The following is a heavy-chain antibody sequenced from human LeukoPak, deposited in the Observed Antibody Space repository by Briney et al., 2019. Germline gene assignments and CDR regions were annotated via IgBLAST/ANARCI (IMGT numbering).Heavy chain of an antibody. D-gene: IGHD6-19*01. CDR2: ISSTSSYI. J-gene: IGHJ4*02. CDR3: AGDKTTGGWYEFDY. CDR1: GFTFSSYS. V-gene: IGHV3-21*04. Sequence: GGSLRLSCAASGFTFSSYSMNWVRQAPGKGLEWVSSISSTSSYIYYADSVKGRFTIPRDNAKNSLYLQMNSLRAEDTAVYYCAGDKTTGGWYEFDYWGQGTLVTVSS.